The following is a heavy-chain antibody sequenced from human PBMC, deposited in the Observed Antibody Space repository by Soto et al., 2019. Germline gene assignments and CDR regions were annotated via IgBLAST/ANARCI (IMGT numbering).Heavy chain of an antibody. Sequence: QVQLVQSGAEVKKPGSSVKVSCKASGGTFSSYAISWVRQAPGQGLEWMGGIIPIFGTANYAQKFQGRVTSTADESTSTAYMELSSLRSEDTAVYYCARSDYDILTGYYHYYYYYGMDVWGQGTTVTVSS. CDR3: ARSDYDILTGYYHYYYYYGMDV. CDR1: GGTFSSYA. J-gene: IGHJ6*02. D-gene: IGHD3-9*01. CDR2: IIPIFGTA. V-gene: IGHV1-69*12.